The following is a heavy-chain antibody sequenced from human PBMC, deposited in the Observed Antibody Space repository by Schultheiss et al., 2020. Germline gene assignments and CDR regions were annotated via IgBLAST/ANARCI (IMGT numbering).Heavy chain of an antibody. J-gene: IGHJ5*02. D-gene: IGHD6-13*01. CDR2: ISYDGSNK. V-gene: IGHV3-30*01. Sequence: GGSLRLSCAASGFTFSSYAMHWVRQAPGKGLEWVAVISYDGSNKYYADSVKGRFTISRDNSKNTLYLQMNSLRAEDTAVYYCARESDSSSWYGGFDPWGKGTLVTVSS. CDR3: ARESDSSSWYGGFDP. CDR1: GFTFSSYA.